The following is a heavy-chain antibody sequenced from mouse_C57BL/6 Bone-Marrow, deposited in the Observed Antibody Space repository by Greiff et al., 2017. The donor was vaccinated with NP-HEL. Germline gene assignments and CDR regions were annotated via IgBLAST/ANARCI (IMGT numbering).Heavy chain of an antibody. CDR2: IYPRDGST. V-gene: IGHV1-78*01. CDR1: GYTFTDHT. J-gene: IGHJ4*01. Sequence: QVQLKESDAELVKPGASVKISCKVSGYTFTDHTIHWMKQRPEQGLEWIGYIYPRDGSTKYNEKFKGKATLTADKSSSTAYMQLNSLTSEDSAVYFCARPIYYGNYDYAMDYWGQGTTVTVSS. D-gene: IGHD2-1*01. CDR3: ARPIYYGNYDYAMDY.